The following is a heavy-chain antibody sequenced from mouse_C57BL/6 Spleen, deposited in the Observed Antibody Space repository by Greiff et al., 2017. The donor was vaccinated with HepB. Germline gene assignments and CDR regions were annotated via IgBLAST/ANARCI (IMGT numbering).Heavy chain of an antibody. CDR3: ARIKKIVAAYLDD. D-gene: IGHD1-1*01. J-gene: IGHJ2*01. CDR2: TNPTNGRT. V-gene: IGHV1S81*02. CDR1: GYTFTSYW. Sequence: QVQLQQPGADLVKAGASVKMSCKASGYTFTSYWMHWVKQRLGQGLEWFAETNPTNGRTYYNEKFKSKATLTVDKSSSTAYMLLSGPTFEDAAVYYWARIKKIVAAYLDDWGQGTTLTVSS.